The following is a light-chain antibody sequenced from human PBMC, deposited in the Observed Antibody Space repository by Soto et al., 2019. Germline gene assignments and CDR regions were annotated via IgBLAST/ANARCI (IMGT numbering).Light chain of an antibody. CDR3: CSYAGTYTVL. Sequence: QSVLTQPPSASGSPGQSVAISCTGTSSDVGGYNYVSWYQQHPGKAPKLMIYEVNKRPSGVPDRFSGSKSGNTASLTVSGLQAEDEADYYCCSYAGTYTVLFGGGTKLTVL. CDR1: SSDVGGYNY. V-gene: IGLV2-8*01. J-gene: IGLJ2*01. CDR2: EVN.